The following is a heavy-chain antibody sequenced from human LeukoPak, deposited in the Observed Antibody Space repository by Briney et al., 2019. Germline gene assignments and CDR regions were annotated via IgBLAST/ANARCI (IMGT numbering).Heavy chain of an antibody. CDR1: GGSFSGYY. CDR2: INHSGST. D-gene: IGHD3-10*01. V-gene: IGHV4-34*01. CDR3: ARDSNGSGPGY. J-gene: IGHJ4*02. Sequence: PSETLSLTCAVYGGSFSGYYWSWIRQPPGKGLEWIGEINHSGSTNYNPSLKSRVTISVDTSKNQFSLKLTSVTAADTAVYYCARDSNGSGPGYWGQGTLVTVSS.